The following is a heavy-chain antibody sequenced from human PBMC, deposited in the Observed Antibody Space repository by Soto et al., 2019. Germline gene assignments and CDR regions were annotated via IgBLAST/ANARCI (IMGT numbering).Heavy chain of an antibody. J-gene: IGHJ4*02. CDR2: IYYSGST. CDR3: ARGATYYYDSSGYPAFDY. CDR1: GGSVSSGTYY. D-gene: IGHD3-22*01. Sequence: NPSETLSLTCTVSGGSVSSGTYYWSWIRQPPGKGLEWIGYIYYSGSTNYNPSLKSRVTISVDTSKNQFSLKLSSVTAADTAVYYCARGATYYYDSSGYPAFDYWGQGTLVTVSS. V-gene: IGHV4-61*01.